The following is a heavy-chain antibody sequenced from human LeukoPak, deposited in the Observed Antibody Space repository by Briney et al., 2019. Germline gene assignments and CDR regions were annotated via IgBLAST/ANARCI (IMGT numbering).Heavy chain of an antibody. CDR1: GFTFSSYW. J-gene: IGHJ3*02. D-gene: IGHD6-13*01. CDR3: AKDKAAGGTRGFDI. Sequence: PGGSLRLSCAASGFTFSSYWMNWARQAPGKGLEWVASINHNGNVNYYVDSVKGRFTISRDNAKNSLYLQMSNLRAEDTAVYFCAKDKAAGGTRGFDIWGQGTMVTVSS. V-gene: IGHV3-7*03. CDR2: INHNGNVN.